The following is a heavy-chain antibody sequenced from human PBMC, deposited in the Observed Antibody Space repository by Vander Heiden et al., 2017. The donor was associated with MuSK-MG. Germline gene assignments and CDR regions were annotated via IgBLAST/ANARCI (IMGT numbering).Heavy chain of an antibody. CDR3: ARAEK. J-gene: IGHJ4*02. CDR1: GFTISSFW. CDR2: INQDGSEK. V-gene: IGHV3-7*03. Sequence: EVQLVESGGGLVQPGGSLRLSCAASGFTISSFWLSWVRQAPGKGLEWVANINQDGSEKSYVDSVKGRFTISRDNAKNSMYLQMDSLRADDTAGYYCARAEKWGQGTLVTVSS.